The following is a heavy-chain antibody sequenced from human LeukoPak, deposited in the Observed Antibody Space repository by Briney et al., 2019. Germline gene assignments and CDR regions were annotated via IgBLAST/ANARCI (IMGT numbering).Heavy chain of an antibody. CDR2: VTSTSNSI. D-gene: IGHD3-3*01. CDR3: ARETRSGYYHYFDY. CDR1: GFTFSDYS. J-gene: IGHJ4*02. Sequence: GGSLRLSCAASGFTFSDYSMNWVRQAPGKGLEWVAYVTSTSNSIHYADSVKGRFTISRDNAKNSLYLQMNSLRAEDTAVYYCARETRSGYYHYFDYWGQGTLVTVSS. V-gene: IGHV3-48*01.